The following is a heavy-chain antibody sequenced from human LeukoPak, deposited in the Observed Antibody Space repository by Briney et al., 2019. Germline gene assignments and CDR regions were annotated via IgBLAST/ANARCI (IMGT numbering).Heavy chain of an antibody. D-gene: IGHD1-26*01. Sequence: EASVKVSCKPSGYTFTDYYMHWVRQAPGQGLEWMGWMNPNSGNTGYAQKFQGRVTMTRNTSISTAYMELSSLRSEDTAVYYCARWELGGFFDYWGQGTLVTVSS. CDR3: ARWELGGFFDY. CDR1: GYTFTDYY. V-gene: IGHV1-8*02. J-gene: IGHJ4*02. CDR2: MNPNSGNT.